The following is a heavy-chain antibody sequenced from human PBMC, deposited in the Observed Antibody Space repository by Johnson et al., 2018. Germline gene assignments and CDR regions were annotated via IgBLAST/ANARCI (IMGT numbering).Heavy chain of an antibody. J-gene: IGHJ6*02. CDR1: GYTFTSYD. CDR3: ARGGYSGYDSPIYGMDV. Sequence: QVQLVESGAEVKKPGASVKVSCKASGYTFTSYDINWVRQATGQGLEWMGWMNPNSSNTGYAQKFQGRVTMTRTTPISTAYMELNSLRAEDTAVYDCARGGYSGYDSPIYGMDVWGQGTTVTVSS. D-gene: IGHD5-12*01. CDR2: MNPNSSNT. V-gene: IGHV1-8*01.